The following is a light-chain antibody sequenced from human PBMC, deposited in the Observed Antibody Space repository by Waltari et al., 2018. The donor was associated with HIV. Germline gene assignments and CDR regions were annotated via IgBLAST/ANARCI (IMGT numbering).Light chain of an antibody. V-gene: IGLV2-8*01. CDR3: SSYTDFNTPHV. CDR2: EGN. J-gene: IGLJ1*01. Sequence: QSALTQPPSASGSLGQSVTISCTGTSTDISGYDYVSWYQQHPGKAPKLLIYEGNKRPSGVPDRFSASRSDNRASLTVSGLQYEDEAEYYCSSYTDFNTPHVFGTGTKVTVL. CDR1: STDISGYDY.